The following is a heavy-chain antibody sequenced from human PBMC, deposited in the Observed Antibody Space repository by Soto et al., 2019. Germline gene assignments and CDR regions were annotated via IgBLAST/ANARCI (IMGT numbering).Heavy chain of an antibody. CDR1: GGSLSTYL. CDR3: ARSFFP. J-gene: IGHJ5*02. V-gene: IGHV4-59*01. CDR2: VYYNGSA. Sequence: QVQLEESGPGLVKPSETLSLTCVVSGGSLSTYLWSWIRQPPGKGLEWIGAVYYNGSASYNPSLKGRVTISADTSKNHLSLTLRPTPAADTAVYYCARSFFPWGRGTLVTVSS.